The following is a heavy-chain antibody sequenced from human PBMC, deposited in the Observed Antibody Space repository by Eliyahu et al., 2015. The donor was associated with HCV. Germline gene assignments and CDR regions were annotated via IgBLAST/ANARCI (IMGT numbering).Heavy chain of an antibody. V-gene: IGHV1-3*01. D-gene: IGHD1-7*01. CDR2: INVGNGNT. CDR1: GFVYFPYV. J-gene: IGHJ4*02. CDR3: ASWAGSTESGGFYFDY. Sequence: QVQLVQSGAEVKKPGASVMVSCKASGFVYFPYVIHWVRQAPGQRLEWMGWINVGNGNTEYSPTFQGRVTIIRDTSANTAYMDLSSLRSEDTAIYYCASWAGSTESGGFYFDYWGQGTLITVSS.